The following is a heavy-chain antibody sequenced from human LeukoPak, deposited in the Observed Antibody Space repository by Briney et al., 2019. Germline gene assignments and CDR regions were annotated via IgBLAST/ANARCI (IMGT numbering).Heavy chain of an antibody. CDR3: ARAGGFFSPFGY. CDR2: IYYSGST. CDR1: GGSISSGGYY. D-gene: IGHD3-3*01. J-gene: IGHJ4*02. Sequence: SETLSLTCTVSGGSISSGGYYWSWIRQHPGKGLEWIGYIYYSGSTYYNPSLKSRVTISVDTSKNQFSLKLSSVSAADTAVYYCARAGGFFSPFGYWGQGTLVTVSS. V-gene: IGHV4-31*03.